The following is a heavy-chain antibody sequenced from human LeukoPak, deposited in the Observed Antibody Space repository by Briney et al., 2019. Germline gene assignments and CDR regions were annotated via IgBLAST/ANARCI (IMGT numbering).Heavy chain of an antibody. CDR2: ISSSGSTI. V-gene: IGHV3-48*03. CDR1: GFTFSSYE. Sequence: GGSLRLSCAASGFTFSSYEMNWVRQAPGKGLEWVSYISSSGSTIYYADSVKGRFTISRDNAKNSLYLQMNSLRAGDTALYYCAKDRRHTVSGGYFDLWAVAPWSLSPQ. J-gene: IGHJ2*01. D-gene: IGHD3-10*01. CDR3: AKDRRHTVSGGYFDL.